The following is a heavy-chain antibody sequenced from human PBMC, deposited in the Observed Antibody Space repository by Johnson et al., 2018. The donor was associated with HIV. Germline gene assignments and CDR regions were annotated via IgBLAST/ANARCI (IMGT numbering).Heavy chain of an antibody. D-gene: IGHD1-26*01. V-gene: IGHV3-9*01. CDR2: ISWNSGSI. CDR1: GFTFDDYA. CDR3: AKVSWEARLGDPFDI. Sequence: VQLVESGGGVVRPGGSLRLSCVASGFTFDDYAMHWVRQAPGKGLEWVSGISWNSGSIGYADSVNGRFTISRDNAKNSLYLQMNSLRAEDTAVYYCAKVSWEARLGDPFDIWGQGTMVTVSS. J-gene: IGHJ3*02.